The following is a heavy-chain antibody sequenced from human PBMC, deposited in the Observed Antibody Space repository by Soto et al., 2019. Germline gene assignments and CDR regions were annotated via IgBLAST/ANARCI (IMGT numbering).Heavy chain of an antibody. Sequence: ASVKVSCKASGYTFTSYAMHWVRQAPGQRLEWMGWINAGNGNTKYSQKFQGRVTIARDTSASTAYMELSSLRSEDTAVYYCARDRYCTNGVCGYMDVWVKGTTVTVS. D-gene: IGHD2-8*01. V-gene: IGHV1-3*01. CDR1: GYTFTSYA. CDR2: INAGNGNT. J-gene: IGHJ6*03. CDR3: ARDRYCTNGVCGYMDV.